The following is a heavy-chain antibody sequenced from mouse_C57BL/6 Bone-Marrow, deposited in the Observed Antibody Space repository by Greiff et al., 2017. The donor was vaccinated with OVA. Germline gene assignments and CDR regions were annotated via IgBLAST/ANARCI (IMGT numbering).Heavy chain of an antibody. CDR3: ARKGDSSGYWFAY. CDR2: IYPGSGST. V-gene: IGHV1-55*01. D-gene: IGHD3-2*02. Sequence: QVQLQQPGAELVKPGASVKMSCKASGYTFTSYWITWVKQRPGQGLEWIGDIYPGSGSTNSNEKFKSKATLTVATSSSTAYMQLSSLTSEDSAVYYCARKGDSSGYWFAYWGQGTLVTVSA. J-gene: IGHJ3*01. CDR1: GYTFTSYW.